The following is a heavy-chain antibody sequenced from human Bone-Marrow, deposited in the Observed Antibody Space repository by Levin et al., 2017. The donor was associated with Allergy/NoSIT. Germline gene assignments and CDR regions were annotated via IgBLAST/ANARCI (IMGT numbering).Heavy chain of an antibody. D-gene: IGHD6-19*01. CDR3: AKDSPAAGWPTFDY. J-gene: IGHJ4*02. CDR2: ITNNGGKT. V-gene: IGHV3-23*01. Sequence: GGSLRLSCAASGFVIASRAMSWVRQAPGGGLEWVASITNNGGKTYYADSVKGRFTVSRDESENTLFLQMNSLRVADTATYYCAKDSPAAGWPTFDYWGPGTLVAVSS. CDR1: GFVIASRA.